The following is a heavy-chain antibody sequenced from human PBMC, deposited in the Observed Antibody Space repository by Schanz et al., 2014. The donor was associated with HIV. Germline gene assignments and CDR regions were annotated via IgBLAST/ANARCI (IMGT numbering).Heavy chain of an antibody. D-gene: IGHD3-9*01. V-gene: IGHV3-48*02. CDR3: ARDNEERDIWTGNYYYYGMDV. CDR1: GFTFSKYS. Sequence: EMKLVESGGGLAQPGGSLTLSCVASGFTFSKYSMNWVRQAPGKGLEWVSYISSASTTIHYADSVMGRFTISRDSAKNSMYLVMNSLRDEDTAVYYCARDNEERDIWTGNYYYYGMDVWGQGTTVTVAS. CDR2: ISSASTTI. J-gene: IGHJ6*02.